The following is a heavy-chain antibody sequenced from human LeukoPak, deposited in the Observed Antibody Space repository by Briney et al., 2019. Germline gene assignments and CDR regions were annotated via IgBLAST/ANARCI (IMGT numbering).Heavy chain of an antibody. CDR2: IYPSDLDI. Sequence: GESLKIFCEGSGYFFNSYWIAWVRQMPGKGLEWMGIIYPSDLDIRYSPSFQGQVTISADKSISTAYLQWSSLKASDTAMYYCARRLMTNYVFDIWGQGTMVTVSS. CDR3: ARRLMTNYVFDI. J-gene: IGHJ3*02. V-gene: IGHV5-51*01. D-gene: IGHD2-8*01. CDR1: GYFFNSYW.